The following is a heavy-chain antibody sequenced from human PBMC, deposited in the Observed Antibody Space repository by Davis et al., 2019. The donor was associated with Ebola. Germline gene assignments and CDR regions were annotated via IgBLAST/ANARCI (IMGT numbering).Heavy chain of an antibody. CDR1: GDSFTSHW. D-gene: IGHD2-8*02. CDR2: IYTGDSDP. V-gene: IGHV5-51*01. J-gene: IGHJ3*02. Sequence: GESLKISCKDSGDSFTSHWIGWVRQMPGKGLEWMGLIYTGDSDPRYSPSFRGQVTISADKSIKTAFLQWSTLKASDTAMYYCASLRRTITGMDDAFDIWGQGTMVTVSS. CDR3: ASLRRTITGMDDAFDI.